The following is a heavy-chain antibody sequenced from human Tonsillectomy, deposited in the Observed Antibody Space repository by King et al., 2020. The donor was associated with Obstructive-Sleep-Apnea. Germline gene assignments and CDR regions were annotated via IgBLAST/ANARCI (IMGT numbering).Heavy chain of an antibody. J-gene: IGHJ4*02. D-gene: IGHD3-10*01. CDR3: ARDPITMVRGVIITHEFDY. Sequence: QLQESGPGLVKPSETLSLTCTVSGGSISSSSYYWGWIRQPPGKGLEWIGSIYYSGSTYYNPSLKSRVTISVDTSKNQFSLKLSSVTAADTAVYYCARDPITMVRGVIITHEFDYWGQGTLVTVSS. V-gene: IGHV4-39*07. CDR2: IYYSGST. CDR1: GGSISSSSYY.